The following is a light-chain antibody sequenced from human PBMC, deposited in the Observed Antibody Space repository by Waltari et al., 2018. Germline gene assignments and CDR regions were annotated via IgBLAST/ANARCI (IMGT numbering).Light chain of an antibody. CDR1: QSLLYLTGDYH. V-gene: IGKV2-28*01. CDR3: MQRLQTPWT. CDR2: LGS. Sequence: DIVMTQSPLSLSVTPGEPASISCRSSQSLLYLTGDYHMDWYLQKPGQSPQLLIYLGSHRASGVPDRFSGSRSGTDFTLRISRVEAEDVGVYYCMQRLQTPWTFGQGTKVEIK. J-gene: IGKJ1*01.